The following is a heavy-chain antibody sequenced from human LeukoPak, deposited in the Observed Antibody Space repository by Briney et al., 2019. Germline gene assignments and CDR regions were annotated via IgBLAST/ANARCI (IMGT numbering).Heavy chain of an antibody. CDR1: GGSISSSSYY. CDR2: IYYSGST. D-gene: IGHD2-21*02. J-gene: IGHJ6*02. CDR3: ASIRRGCSGGDCYLDYYGMDV. Sequence: PSETLSLTCIVSGGSISSSSYYWGWIRQPPGKGLEWIGSIYYSGSTYYNPSLKSRVTISIDTSKNQFSLNLISVTAADTAVYFCASIRRGCSGGDCYLDYYGMDVWGPGTAVTVSS. V-gene: IGHV4-39*01.